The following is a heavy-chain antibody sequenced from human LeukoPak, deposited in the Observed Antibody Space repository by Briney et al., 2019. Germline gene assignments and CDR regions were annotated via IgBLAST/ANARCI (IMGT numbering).Heavy chain of an antibody. D-gene: IGHD5-18*01. CDR3: ARATQLWLRAFDI. CDR1: GGSISSYY. CDR2: IYYSGST. Sequence: PSETLSLTCTVSGGSISSYYWSWIRQPPGKGLEWIGYIYYSGSTNYNPSLKSRVTISVDTSKTQFSLKLSSVTAADTAVYYCARATQLWLRAFDIWGQGTMVTVSS. J-gene: IGHJ3*02. V-gene: IGHV4-59*01.